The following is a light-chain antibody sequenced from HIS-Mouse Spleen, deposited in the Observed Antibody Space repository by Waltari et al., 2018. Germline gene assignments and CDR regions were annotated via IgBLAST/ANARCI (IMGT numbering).Light chain of an antibody. CDR2: EVS. V-gene: IGLV2-18*02. Sequence: QSALTQPPSVSGSPGQSVTISCTGTSSDVGSYNRVSWYQQPPGTAPKLMIYEVSNRPSGVPVRFSGSKSSNTASLTISGLQAEDEADYYCSSYTSSSTVFGTWTKVTVL. J-gene: IGLJ1*01. CDR3: SSYTSSSTV. CDR1: SSDVGSYNR.